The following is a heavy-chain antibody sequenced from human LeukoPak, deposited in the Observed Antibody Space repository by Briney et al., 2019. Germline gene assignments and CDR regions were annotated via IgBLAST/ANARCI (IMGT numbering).Heavy chain of an antibody. CDR3: ARPHDYGGNSGGYWFDP. V-gene: IGHV4-38-2*01. Sequence: PSETLSLTCAVSGYSISSGYYWGWIRQPPGKGLEWIGSIYHSGSTYYNPSLKSRVTISVDTSKNQFSLKLSSVTAADTAVYYFARPHDYGGNSGGYWFDPWGQGTLVTVSS. D-gene: IGHD4-23*01. J-gene: IGHJ5*02. CDR2: IYHSGST. CDR1: GYSISSGYY.